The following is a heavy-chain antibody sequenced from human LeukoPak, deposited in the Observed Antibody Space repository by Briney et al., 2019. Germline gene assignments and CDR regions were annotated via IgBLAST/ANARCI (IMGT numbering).Heavy chain of an antibody. J-gene: IGHJ4*02. V-gene: IGHV4-61*05. CDR3: ARGRDGYNFLNRGEYYYFDY. D-gene: IGHD5-24*01. Sequence: SETLSLTCTVSVGSISSSSYYWGWIRQPPGKGLEWIGYIYYSGSTNYNPSLKSRVTISVDTSKNQFSLKLNSVTAADTAVYYCARGRDGYNFLNRGEYYYFDYWGQGTLVTVSS. CDR1: VGSISSSSYY. CDR2: IYYSGST.